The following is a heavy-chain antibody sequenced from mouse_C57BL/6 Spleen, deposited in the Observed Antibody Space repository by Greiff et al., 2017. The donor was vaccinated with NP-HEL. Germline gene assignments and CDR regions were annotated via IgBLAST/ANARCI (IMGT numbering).Heavy chain of an antibody. CDR3: ARPGYSNPYYFDY. CDR2: ISSGSSTI. V-gene: IGHV5-17*01. J-gene: IGHJ2*01. CDR1: GFTFSDYG. D-gene: IGHD2-5*01. Sequence: EVQVVESGGGLVKPGGSLKLSCAASGFTFSDYGMHWVRQAPEKGLEWVAYISSGSSTIYYADTVKGRFPISRDNAKNTHFLHMTSLRAEDTAMYYCARPGYSNPYYFDYWGQGTTLTVSS.